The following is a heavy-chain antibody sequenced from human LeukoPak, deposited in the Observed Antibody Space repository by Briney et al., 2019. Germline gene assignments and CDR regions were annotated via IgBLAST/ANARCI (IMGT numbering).Heavy chain of an antibody. D-gene: IGHD2-15*01. CDR2: INHSGST. CDR3: AERPYYCSGGSCYPNWFDP. V-gene: IGHV4-39*07. J-gene: IGHJ5*02. Sequence: SETLSLNCTVSGGSISSSSYYWGWIRQPPGKGLEWIGEINHSGSTNYNPSLKSRVTISVDTSKNQFSLKLSSVTAADTAVYYCAERPYYCSGGSCYPNWFDPWGQGTLVTVSS. CDR1: GGSISSSSYY.